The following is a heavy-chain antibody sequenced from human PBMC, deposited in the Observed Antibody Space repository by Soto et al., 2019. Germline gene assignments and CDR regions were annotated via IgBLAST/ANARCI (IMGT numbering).Heavy chain of an antibody. J-gene: IGHJ6*02. D-gene: IGHD2-2*01. CDR3: AGSHIVLVPAAIGNYYYYGMDV. CDR2: IFYSGST. V-gene: IGHV4-39*01. Sequence: PSETLSLTCTVSGGSTSSSSYYWGWIRQPPGKGLEWIGSIFYSGSTYYNPSHKSRVTISVDTSKNQFSLKLSSVTAADTAVYYCAGSHIVLVPAAIGNYYYYGMDVWGQGTTVTVSS. CDR1: GGSTSSSSYY.